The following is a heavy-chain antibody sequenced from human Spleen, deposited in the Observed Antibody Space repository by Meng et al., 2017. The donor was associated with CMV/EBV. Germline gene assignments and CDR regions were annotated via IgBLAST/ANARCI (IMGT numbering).Heavy chain of an antibody. CDR1: GYSFTDYY. CDR2: INPNSGGA. J-gene: IGHJ6*02. D-gene: IGHD3-10*01. Sequence: ASVKVSCKASGYSFTDYYIHWVRQAPGQGLEWMGWINPNSGGANYAQKFQGRVTMTRDTSISTAYMELSRLRSDDTAVYYCARDRAMVRGVYGMDVWGQGTTVTVSS. CDR3: ARDRAMVRGVYGMDV. V-gene: IGHV1-2*02.